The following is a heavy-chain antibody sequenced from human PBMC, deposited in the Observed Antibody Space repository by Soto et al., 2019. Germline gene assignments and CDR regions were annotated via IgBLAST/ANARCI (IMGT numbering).Heavy chain of an antibody. CDR2: IIPIQGRA. D-gene: IGHD2-21*01. J-gene: IGHJ6*03. Sequence: QVQLVQSGAEVKKPGSSVKVSCEASGGSFISYTFTWVRQAPGQGLEWMGRIIPIQGRANYALKLQDRVTTTADRSTTTAYMELRSLRPEDTAMYYCAKSLLFVDHAYMDVWGKGTTVTVSS. CDR3: AKSLLFVDHAYMDV. V-gene: IGHV1-69*02. CDR1: GGSFISYT.